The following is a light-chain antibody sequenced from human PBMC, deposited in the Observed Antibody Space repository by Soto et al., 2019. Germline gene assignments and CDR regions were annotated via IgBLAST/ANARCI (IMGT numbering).Light chain of an antibody. CDR1: QTVSSSY. J-gene: IGKJ4*01. CDR2: HSS. Sequence: IVLTQSPGTLSLSPGERATLSCRASQTVSSSYLAWYQRKPGQAPRLLIYHSSSRATGIPDRFTGSGSWTDFTLTIGKIEPADFAVDDCQPYASSSTFGGGTKVDIK. V-gene: IGKV3-20*01. CDR3: QPYASSST.